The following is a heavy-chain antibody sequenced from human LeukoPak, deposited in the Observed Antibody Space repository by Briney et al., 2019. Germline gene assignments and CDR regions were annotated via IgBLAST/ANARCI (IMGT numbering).Heavy chain of an antibody. CDR2: IYYSGTT. Sequence: SETLSLTCTVSGGSLNSSNYYWGWLRQPPGKGLEWLGNIYYSGTTYYNPSLKSRVTISVDTSKNQFSLKLSSVTAADTAVYYCARKITMVRGVIPQASYFDYWGQGTLVTVSS. V-gene: IGHV4-39*07. CDR3: ARKITMVRGVIPQASYFDY. D-gene: IGHD3-10*01. CDR1: GGSLNSSNYY. J-gene: IGHJ4*02.